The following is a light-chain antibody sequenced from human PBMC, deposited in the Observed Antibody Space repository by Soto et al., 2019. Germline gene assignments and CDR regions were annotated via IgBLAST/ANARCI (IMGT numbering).Light chain of an antibody. CDR3: SSYTSSSTLV. CDR2: DND. Sequence: QSVLTQPPSVSAPPGQKVTISCSGSTSNIAINYVSWYQKVPGTAPTLLIYDNDKRPSGIPDRFSASKSGTAATLDISGLQTGDEADYYCSSYTSSSTLVFGTGTKLTVL. V-gene: IGLV1-51*01. CDR1: TSNIAINY. J-gene: IGLJ1*01.